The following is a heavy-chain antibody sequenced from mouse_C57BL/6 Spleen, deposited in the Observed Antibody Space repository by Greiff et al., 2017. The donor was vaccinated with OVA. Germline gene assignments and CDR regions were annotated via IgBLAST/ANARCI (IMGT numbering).Heavy chain of an antibody. CDR2: ISSGGDYI. D-gene: IGHD1-1*01. V-gene: IGHV5-9-1*02. J-gene: IGHJ3*01. Sequence: EVQLVESGEGLVKPGGSLKLSCAASGFTFSSYAMSWVRQTPEKRLEWVAYISSGGDYIYYADTVKGRFTISRDNARHTLYLQMSSLKSEDTAMYYCTRDRRRYSPAWFAYWGQGTLVTVSA. CDR3: TRDRRRYSPAWFAY. CDR1: GFTFSSYA.